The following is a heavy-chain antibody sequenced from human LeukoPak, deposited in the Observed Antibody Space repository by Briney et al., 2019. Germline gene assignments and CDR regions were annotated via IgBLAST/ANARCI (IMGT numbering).Heavy chain of an antibody. CDR3: ATAGGSSGAYLLIY. CDR1: GFMFSNYA. CDR2: ITASGGDT. Sequence: GGSLRLSCAASGFMFSNYAMSWVRQAPGKGLERVSGITASGGDTFSADSVKGRFTISRDNSKDTLFPQMNSLRAEDTAEYYCATAGGSSGAYLLIYWGQGTLVTVSS. J-gene: IGHJ4*02. V-gene: IGHV3-23*01. D-gene: IGHD6-19*01.